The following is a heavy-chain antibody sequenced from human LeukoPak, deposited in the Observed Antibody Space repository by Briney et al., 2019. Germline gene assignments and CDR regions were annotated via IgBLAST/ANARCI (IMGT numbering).Heavy chain of an antibody. CDR1: GFTFSTNW. CDR2: IDIDGTIT. D-gene: IGHD2-8*01. Sequence: GGSLRLSCAASGFTFSTNWMLWVRHAPGKGLVWVSRIDIDGTITSYADSVKGRFTISRDNAKNTLYLQMNSLRVEDTAVYYCARDLNGARDYWGQGTLVSVSS. CDR3: ARDLNGARDY. J-gene: IGHJ4*02. V-gene: IGHV3-74*03.